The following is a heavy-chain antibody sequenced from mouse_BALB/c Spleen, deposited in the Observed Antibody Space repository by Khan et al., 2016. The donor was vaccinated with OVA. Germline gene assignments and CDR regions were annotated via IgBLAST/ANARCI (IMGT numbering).Heavy chain of an antibody. CDR2: IWGGGGT. V-gene: IGHV2-6-4*01. CDR3: ARAYYRYDGYSPMDY. CDR1: GFSLSRYN. J-gene: IGHJ4*01. Sequence: QVQLKQSGPGLVAPSQSLSITCTVSGFSLSRYNIHWVRQPPGKGLEWLGMIWGGGGTDYNSTLKSRLSISKDNSKSQVFLKRNSLQTDDSAMYYCARAYYRYDGYSPMDYWGQGTSVTVSS. D-gene: IGHD2-14*01.